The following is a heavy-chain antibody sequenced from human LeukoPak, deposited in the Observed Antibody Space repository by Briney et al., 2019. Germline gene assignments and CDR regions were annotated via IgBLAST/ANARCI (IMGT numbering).Heavy chain of an antibody. CDR1: GGSFSGYY. CDR2: INHSGST. CDR3: ARFLYCSGGSCYRAFDI. J-gene: IGHJ3*02. V-gene: IGHV4-34*01. Sequence: PSETLSLTCAVYGGSFSGYYWSWIRQPPGKGLEWFGEINHSGSTNYNPSLKSRVTISVDASKNQFSLKLSSVTAADTAVYYCARFLYCSGGSCYRAFDIWGQGTMVTVSS. D-gene: IGHD2-15*01.